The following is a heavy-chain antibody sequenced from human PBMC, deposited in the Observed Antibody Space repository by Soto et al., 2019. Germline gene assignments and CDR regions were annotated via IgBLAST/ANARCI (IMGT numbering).Heavy chain of an antibody. J-gene: IGHJ4*02. V-gene: IGHV1-69*12. Sequence: QVQLVQSGAEVKKPGSSVKVSCKASGGTFSSYAISWVRQAPGQGLEWMGGIIPIFGTANYAQKFQGRVTITAEEATSTAYMELSSLRSEDRAVYYGAGDGSSSRGLLPYFDYWGQGTLVTVSS. CDR2: IIPIFGTA. CDR1: GGTFSSYA. CDR3: AGDGSSSRGLLPYFDY. D-gene: IGHD3-22*01.